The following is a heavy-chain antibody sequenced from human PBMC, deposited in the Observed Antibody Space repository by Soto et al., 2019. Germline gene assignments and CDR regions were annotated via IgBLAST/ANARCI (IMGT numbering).Heavy chain of an antibody. CDR3: ARELGYCSGGSCHQESFQH. Sequence: GASVKVSCKASGGTFSSYAISWVRQAPGQGLEWMGGIIPIFGTANYAQKFQGRVTITADESTSTAYMELSSLRSEDTAVYYCARELGYCSGGSCHQESFQHWGQGTLVTVSS. CDR2: IIPIFGTA. D-gene: IGHD2-15*01. J-gene: IGHJ1*01. CDR1: GGTFSSYA. V-gene: IGHV1-69*13.